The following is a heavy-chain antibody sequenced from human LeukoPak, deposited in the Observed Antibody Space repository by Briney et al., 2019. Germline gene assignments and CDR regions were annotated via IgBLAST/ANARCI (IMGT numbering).Heavy chain of an antibody. Sequence: ASVKVSCKASGYTFTGYYMHWVRQAPGQGLEWMGWINPNSGGTNYAQKFQGRVTMTRDTSISIAYMELSRLRSDDTAVYYCARDREDTMVRGVAYYMDVWGKGTTVTISS. V-gene: IGHV1-2*02. CDR2: INPNSGGT. D-gene: IGHD3-10*01. J-gene: IGHJ6*03. CDR3: ARDREDTMVRGVAYYMDV. CDR1: GYTFTGYY.